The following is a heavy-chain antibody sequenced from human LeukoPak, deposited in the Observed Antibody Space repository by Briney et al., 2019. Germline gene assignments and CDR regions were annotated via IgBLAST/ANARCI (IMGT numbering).Heavy chain of an antibody. CDR2: VSGSGSTT. Sequence: GGSLRLSCAASGFTFNTYGMNWVRQAPGKGLEWVSAVSGSGSTTYYARSVKGRFTVSRDNSKNTLYLQMNNLRAEDTAVYYCAAVIDYWGQGTLVTVSS. V-gene: IGHV3-23*01. CDR1: GFTFNTYG. J-gene: IGHJ4*02. CDR3: AAVIDY.